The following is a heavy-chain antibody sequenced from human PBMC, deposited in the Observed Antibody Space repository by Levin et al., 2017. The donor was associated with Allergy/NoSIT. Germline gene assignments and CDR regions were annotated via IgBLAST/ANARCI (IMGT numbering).Heavy chain of an antibody. V-gene: IGHV3-33*01. Sequence: SCAASGFTFSSYGMHWVRQAPGKGLEWVAVIWYDGSNKYYADSVKGRFTISRDNSKNTLYLQMNSLRAEDTAVYYCARARHYYDSSGLIYWGQGTLVTVSS. CDR3: ARARHYYDSSGLIY. CDR2: IWYDGSNK. CDR1: GFTFSSYG. D-gene: IGHD3-22*01. J-gene: IGHJ4*02.